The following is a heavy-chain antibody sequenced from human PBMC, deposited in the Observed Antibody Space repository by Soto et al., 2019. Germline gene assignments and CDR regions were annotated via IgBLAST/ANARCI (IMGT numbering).Heavy chain of an antibody. Sequence: EVQLVESGGDLIQPGGSLRLSCAASGFTFSSYALTWVRQAPGQGLEWVSTITGSGHTTYYADSVQGRFTTSRDNSKNMLSLQMNSLRAEDTALYYCAKAYCSGGRCYSGYYYALDVWGRGTTVTVSS. CDR1: GFTFSSYA. D-gene: IGHD2-15*01. J-gene: IGHJ6*02. CDR3: AKAYCSGGRCYSGYYYALDV. V-gene: IGHV3-23*04. CDR2: ITGSGHTT.